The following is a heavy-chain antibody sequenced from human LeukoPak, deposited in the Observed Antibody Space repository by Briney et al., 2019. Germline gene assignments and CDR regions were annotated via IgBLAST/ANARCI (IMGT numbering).Heavy chain of an antibody. J-gene: IGHJ4*02. CDR1: GFTFSSYS. CDR2: ISSSSSYI. D-gene: IGHD3-3*01. V-gene: IGHV3-21*04. Sequence: GGSLRLSCAASGFTFSSYSMNWVRQAPGKGLEWVSSISSSSSYIYYADSVKGRFTISRDNSKNTLYLQMNSLRAEDTAVYYCATGQRFLEWLLQYYFDYWGQGTLVTVSS. CDR3: ATGQRFLEWLLQYYFDY.